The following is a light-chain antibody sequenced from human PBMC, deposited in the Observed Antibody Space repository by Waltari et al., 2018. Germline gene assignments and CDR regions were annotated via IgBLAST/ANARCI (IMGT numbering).Light chain of an antibody. CDR1: DNYVGAYDF. CDR2: EVS. CDR3: SSYTTSSAPGV. Sequence: QSALTQPASVSGSPGQSITISCSGTDNYVGAYDFVSWYQQHPGKAPHLIIYEVSNRPSGISNRFSASKSGNTASLTISGLQAEDEADYYCSSYTTSSAPGVFGTGTRVTVL. V-gene: IGLV2-14*01. J-gene: IGLJ1*01.